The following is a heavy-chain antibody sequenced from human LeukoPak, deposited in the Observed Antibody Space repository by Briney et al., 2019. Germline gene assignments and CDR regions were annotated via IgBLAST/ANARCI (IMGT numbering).Heavy chain of an antibody. V-gene: IGHV3-30-3*01. CDR3: ARLRRYCSGGSCFDWFDP. J-gene: IGHJ5*02. CDR1: GFDFNNYV. CDR2: MSYDGSNI. Sequence: GGSLRLSCAASGFDFNNYVMHWVRQAPGKGLEWVAVMSYDGSNIYYSDSVKGRFTISRDNSKNTLYLQMNSLRAEDTAVYYCARLRRYCSGGSCFDWFDPWGQGTLVTVSS. D-gene: IGHD2-15*01.